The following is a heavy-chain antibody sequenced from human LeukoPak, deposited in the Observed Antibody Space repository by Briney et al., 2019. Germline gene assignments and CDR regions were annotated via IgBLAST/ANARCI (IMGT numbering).Heavy chain of an antibody. D-gene: IGHD3-16*01. CDR1: GVTFADYA. CDR2: IRSKTYSGAT. J-gene: IGHJ6*03. Sequence: GSLRLSCTASGVTFADYAWSWVRQAPGKGLEWVGFIRSKTYSGATEYAASVKGRFTISRDDSKRLAYLQMNSLKPEHTAVYYCSSLLRDYSYLDVWGKAPTVTVSS. CDR3: SSLLRDYSYLDV. V-gene: IGHV3-49*04.